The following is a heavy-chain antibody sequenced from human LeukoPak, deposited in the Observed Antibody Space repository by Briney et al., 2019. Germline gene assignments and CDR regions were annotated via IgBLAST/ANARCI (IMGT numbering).Heavy chain of an antibody. CDR1: GFTFSSYE. Sequence: GGSLRLSCAASGFTFSSYEMNWVRQAPGKGLEWVSYISSSSSTIYYADSVKGRFTISRDNAKNSLYLQMNSLRAEDTAVYYCARDKSEWLGGDVFDIWGQGTMVTVSS. D-gene: IGHD6-19*01. J-gene: IGHJ3*02. V-gene: IGHV3-48*01. CDR3: ARDKSEWLGGDVFDI. CDR2: ISSSSSTI.